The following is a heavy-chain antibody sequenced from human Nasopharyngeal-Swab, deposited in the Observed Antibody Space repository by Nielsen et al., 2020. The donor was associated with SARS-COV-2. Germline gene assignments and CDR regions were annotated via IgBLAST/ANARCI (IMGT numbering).Heavy chain of an antibody. CDR1: GGSISSNTW. J-gene: IGHJ6*03. V-gene: IGHV4-4*02. CDR3: SRHYYYHMDI. CDR2: IIHSGGT. Sequence: SETLSLTCAVSGGSISSNTWWGWVRQTPGMGLEWIGEIIHSGGTNYNPALKSRVTISVDKSKSQLSLEVTSVTAADTAVYYCSRHYYYHMDIWGKGTTVTVSS.